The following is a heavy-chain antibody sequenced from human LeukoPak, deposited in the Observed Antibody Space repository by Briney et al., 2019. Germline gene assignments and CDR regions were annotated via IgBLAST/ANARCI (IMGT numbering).Heavy chain of an antibody. D-gene: IGHD5-24*01. CDR1: GFTFSSYA. CDR3: AKAPGFNSYYFDY. CDR2: ISGRGGST. Sequence: GGSLRLSCAASGFTFSSYAMSWVRQAPGKGLEWVSAISGRGGSTYYADSVKGRFTISRDNSKNTLYLQMNSLRAEDTAVYYCAKAPGFNSYYFDYWGQGTLVTVSS. J-gene: IGHJ4*02. V-gene: IGHV3-23*01.